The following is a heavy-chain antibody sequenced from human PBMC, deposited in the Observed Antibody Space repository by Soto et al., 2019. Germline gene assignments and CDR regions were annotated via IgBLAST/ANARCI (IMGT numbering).Heavy chain of an antibody. J-gene: IGHJ6*02. CDR3: ARESIVVVPAASHGMDV. CDR2: ISYDGSNK. D-gene: IGHD2-2*01. Sequence: GGSLRLSCAASGFTSSSYGMHWVRQAPGKGLEWVAVISYDGSNKYYADSVKGRFTISRDNSKNTLYLQMNSLRAEDTAVYYCARESIVVVPAASHGMDVWGQGTTVTVSS. CDR1: GFTSSSYG. V-gene: IGHV3-30-3*01.